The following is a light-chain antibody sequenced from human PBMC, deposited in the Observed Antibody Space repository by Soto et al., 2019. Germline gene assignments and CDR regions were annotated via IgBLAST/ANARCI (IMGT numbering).Light chain of an antibody. Sequence: EIVLTQSPGTLSLSPGERATLSCRASQSVGSIYLAWYQQRPGQAPRLLIYGASNRATGIPVRFSGSGSGTEFTLIISSLQSEDSAVYYCQQYNSWLWTFGQGTKVDIK. CDR1: QSVGSIY. CDR2: GAS. V-gene: IGKV3-20*01. CDR3: QQYNSWLWT. J-gene: IGKJ1*01.